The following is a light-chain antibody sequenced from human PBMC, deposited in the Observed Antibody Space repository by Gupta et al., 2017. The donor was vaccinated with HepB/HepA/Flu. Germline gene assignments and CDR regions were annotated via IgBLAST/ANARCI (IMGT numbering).Light chain of an antibody. Sequence: IQITHSPSSLSASVGDRVTITCRASQSISSYLNWYQQKPGKAPKLLIYAASSLQSGVPSRFSGSGSGTDFTLTISSLQPEDFATYCCQQSDSTPYTFGQGTKLEIK. CDR1: QSISSY. CDR3: QQSDSTPYT. J-gene: IGKJ2*01. V-gene: IGKV1-39*01. CDR2: AAS.